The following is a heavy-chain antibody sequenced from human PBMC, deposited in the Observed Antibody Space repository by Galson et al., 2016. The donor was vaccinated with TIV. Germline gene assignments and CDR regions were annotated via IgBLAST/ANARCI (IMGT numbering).Heavy chain of an antibody. CDR1: GHSFTRDYY. CDR2: VYYTGGT. CDR3: TREIAGTTVHS. J-gene: IGHJ4*02. D-gene: IGHD1-7*01. V-gene: IGHV4-38-2*02. Sequence: TLSLTCTVSGHSFTRDYYWGWLRQPPGKGLEWIGSVYYTGGTYYNPSLRSRVTVSLDTSNNQFFLKLSSVTAADTAVYYCTREIAGTTVHSWGQGALVTVSS.